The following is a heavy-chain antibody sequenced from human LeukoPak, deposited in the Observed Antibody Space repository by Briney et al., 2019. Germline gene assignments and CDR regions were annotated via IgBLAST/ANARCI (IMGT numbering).Heavy chain of an antibody. V-gene: IGHV1-2*06. J-gene: IGHJ5*02. CDR1: GYTFSGYF. Sequence: ASVKVSCKASGYTFSGYFVHWVRQAPGQGLEWMGRINAGSGDTEFAQKFQGRVTMTRDTFVSTAYMEVSGLTSDDTAMYYCARDRGKWLVPVGWFDPWGQGTLVTVSS. CDR2: INAGSGDT. CDR3: ARDRGKWLVPVGWFDP. D-gene: IGHD6-19*01.